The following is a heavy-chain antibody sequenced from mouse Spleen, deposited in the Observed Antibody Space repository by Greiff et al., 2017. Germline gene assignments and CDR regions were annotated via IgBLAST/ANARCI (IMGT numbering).Heavy chain of an antibody. D-gene: IGHD2-3*01. Sequence: QVHVKQSGAELARPGASVKLSCKASGYTFTSYGISWVKQRTGQGLEWIGEIYPRSGNTYYNEKFKGKATLTADKSSSTAYMELRSLTSEDSAVYFCARLGTTQGYFDYWGQGTTLTVSS. J-gene: IGHJ2*01. CDR2: IYPRSGNT. CDR3: ARLGTTQGYFDY. V-gene: IGHV1-81*01. CDR1: GYTFTSYG.